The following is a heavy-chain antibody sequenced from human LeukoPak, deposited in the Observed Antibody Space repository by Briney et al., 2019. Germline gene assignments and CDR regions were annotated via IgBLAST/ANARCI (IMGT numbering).Heavy chain of an antibody. CDR3: AKDPSDYVGAFDI. V-gene: IGHV3-23*01. Sequence: GGSLRLSCAASGFTLSNSWLHWVRQAPGKGLVWVSVIGSSGGSTHYADSVKGRFTISRDNSRNTLSLQMSSLRAEDTAVYYCAKDPSDYVGAFDIWGQGTMVSVSS. CDR1: GFTLSNSW. D-gene: IGHD4-23*01. CDR2: IGSSGGST. J-gene: IGHJ3*02.